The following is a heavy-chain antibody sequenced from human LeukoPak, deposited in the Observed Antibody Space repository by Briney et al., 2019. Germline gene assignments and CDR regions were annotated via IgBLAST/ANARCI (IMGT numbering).Heavy chain of an antibody. CDR3: ARESGFYGDYGAFDI. CDR2: IYSDGSTT. Sequence: PGGSLRLSCAASGFTFSSYWMHWVRQAPGKGLVWVSRIYSDGSTTNYADSVKGRSTISRDNAKNTLYLQMNSLRAEDTAIYYCARESGFYGDYGAFDIWGQGTTVTVSS. D-gene: IGHD4-17*01. V-gene: IGHV3-74*01. CDR1: GFTFSSYW. J-gene: IGHJ3*02.